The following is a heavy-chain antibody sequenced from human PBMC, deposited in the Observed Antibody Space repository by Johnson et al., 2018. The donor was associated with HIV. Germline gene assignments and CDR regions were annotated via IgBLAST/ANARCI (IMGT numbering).Heavy chain of an antibody. CDR3: ARDGESQQLPLGDAFDV. D-gene: IGHD6-13*01. J-gene: IGHJ3*01. CDR1: GFSVSASY. V-gene: IGHV3-66*01. CDR2: IYRGGAT. Sequence: VQLVESGGGLVQPGGSLRLSCAASGFSVSASYMSWLRQAPGKALEWVSVIYRGGATYYAASVQGRFTISRDNSKNTLYLQMSSLRAEDTAMYYCARDGESQQLPLGDAFDVWGQGTMVTVSS.